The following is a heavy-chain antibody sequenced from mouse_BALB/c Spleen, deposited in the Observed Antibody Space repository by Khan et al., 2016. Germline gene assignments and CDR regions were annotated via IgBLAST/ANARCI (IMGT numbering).Heavy chain of an antibody. V-gene: IGHV5-6-4*01. J-gene: IGHJ3*01. Sequence: EVELVESGGGLVKPGGSLKLSCAASGFTFSSYTMSWVRQTPEKRLEWVATISSGGNYTYYPDSVKGRFTISRDNAKNTLYLQMSRLKPEDTAMFYCTRDSAGGFAYWGQGTLVTVSA. CDR3: TRDSAGGFAY. CDR1: GFTFSSYT. CDR2: ISSGGNYT.